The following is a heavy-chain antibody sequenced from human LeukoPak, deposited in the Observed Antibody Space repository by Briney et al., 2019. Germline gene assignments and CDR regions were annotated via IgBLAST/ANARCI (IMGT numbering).Heavy chain of an antibody. CDR2: ISPYNGNT. V-gene: IGHV1-18*01. CDR3: AGSRSGSVSYYYSFDY. CDR1: GYSFTSFG. J-gene: IGHJ4*02. D-gene: IGHD3-10*01. Sequence: GASVKVSCKASGYSFTSFGISWVRQAPGQGLEWMGWISPYNGNTNYPEKLQGRVTMTADTSTSTAYMELRSLRSDDTVVYYCAGSRSGSVSYYYSFDYWGQGALVTVSS.